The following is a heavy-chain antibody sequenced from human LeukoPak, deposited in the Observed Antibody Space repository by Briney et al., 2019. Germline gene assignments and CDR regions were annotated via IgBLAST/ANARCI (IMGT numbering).Heavy chain of an antibody. CDR2: INQDASEI. Sequence: GGSLRLSCAASGFTFSTYWMNWYRQAPGKGLEWVGNINQDASEINYVDSVRGRFTISRDNAKNSLHLQMNSLRAEDTAVYYCATDRDNSDWQKRFDSWGQGTLDTVSS. CDR1: GFTFSTYW. D-gene: IGHD2-21*02. V-gene: IGHV3-7*01. J-gene: IGHJ4*02. CDR3: ATDRDNSDWQKRFDS.